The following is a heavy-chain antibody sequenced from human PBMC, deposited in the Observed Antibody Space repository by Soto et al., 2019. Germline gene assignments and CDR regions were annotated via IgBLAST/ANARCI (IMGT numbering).Heavy chain of an antibody. J-gene: IGHJ5*02. V-gene: IGHV3-74*01. CDR1: GFSFNTYW. Sequence: EVHLVESGGTLVQPGGSLRLSCAASGFSFNTYWMHWVRQAPGKGLVWVSRINSDGTKTTYADSVKGRFTISRDNAKNTVYLQMNSLRAEDTAVYYCGTVATNSYDWFDPWGQGTLVTVSS. CDR2: INSDGTKT. CDR3: GTVATNSYDWFDP. D-gene: IGHD5-12*01.